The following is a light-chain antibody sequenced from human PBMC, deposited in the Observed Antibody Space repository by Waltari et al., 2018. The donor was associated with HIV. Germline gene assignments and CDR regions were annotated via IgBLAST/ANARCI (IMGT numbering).Light chain of an antibody. CDR1: SSDVGGYNY. CDR2: DVS. CDR3: SSYTSSSPYA. V-gene: IGLV2-14*03. Sequence: QSALTQPASVSGSPGQSITISCTGTSSDVGGYNYVSWYQQHPGKAPKLMIYDVSNRPEGVSNRFSGSKSGNTASLTISGLQAEDEADYYCSSYTSSSPYAFGTGTKVTVL. J-gene: IGLJ1*01.